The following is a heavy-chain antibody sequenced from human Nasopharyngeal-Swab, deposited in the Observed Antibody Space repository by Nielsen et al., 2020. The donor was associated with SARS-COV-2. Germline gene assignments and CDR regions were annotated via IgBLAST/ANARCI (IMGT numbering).Heavy chain of an antibody. CDR2: ISYDGSNK. V-gene: IGHV3-30*18. CDR1: GCTFSSYG. D-gene: IGHD3-22*01. CDR3: AKEDFFGSSSYYMGPDY. J-gene: IGHJ4*02. Sequence: GESLKISCAASGCTFSSYGMHWVRQAPGKGLEWVAVISYDGSNKYYADSVKGRFTISRDNSKNTLYLQMNSLRAEDTAVYYCAKEDFFGSSSYYMGPDYWGQGTLVTVSS.